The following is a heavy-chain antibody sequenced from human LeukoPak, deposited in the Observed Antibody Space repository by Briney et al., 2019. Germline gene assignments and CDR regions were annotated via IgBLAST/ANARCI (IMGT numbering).Heavy chain of an antibody. CDR1: GGSISSSNW. CDR2: IYHSGST. D-gene: IGHD2-2*01. J-gene: IGHJ4*02. V-gene: IGHV4-4*02. Sequence: SGTLSLTCAVSGGSISSSNWWSWVRQPPGKGLEWIGEIYHSGSTNYNPSLKSRVTISVDKSKNQFSLKLSSVTAADTAVYYCASGGAGVVPAAYFDYWGQGTLVTVSS. CDR3: ASGGAGVVPAAYFDY.